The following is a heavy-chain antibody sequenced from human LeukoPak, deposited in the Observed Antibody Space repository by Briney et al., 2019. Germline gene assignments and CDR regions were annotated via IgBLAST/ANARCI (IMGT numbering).Heavy chain of an antibody. CDR2: IYYSGST. CDR3: ARADYTYHDAFDI. V-gene: IGHV4-31*03. D-gene: IGHD2-2*02. Sequence: SQTLSLTCTVSGGSISSGGYYWRWIRQHPGKGLEWIGYIYYSGSTYYNPSLKSRVTISVDTSKNQFSLKLSSVTAADTAVYYCARADYTYHDAFDIWDQGTMVTVSS. CDR1: GGSISSGGYY. J-gene: IGHJ3*02.